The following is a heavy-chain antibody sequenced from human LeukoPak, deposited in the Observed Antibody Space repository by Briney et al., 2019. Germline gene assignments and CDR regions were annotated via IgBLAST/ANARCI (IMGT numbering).Heavy chain of an antibody. V-gene: IGHV4-38-2*01. CDR2: IYHSGST. CDR1: GYSISSGYY. Sequence: SETLSLTCAVSGYSISSGYYWGWIRQPPGKGLEWIGSIYHSGSTYYNPSLKSRVTISVDTSKNQFSLKLSSVTAADTAVYYCARRSGSSSYYFDYWGQGTLVTVPS. J-gene: IGHJ4*02. D-gene: IGHD6-6*01. CDR3: ARRSGSSSYYFDY.